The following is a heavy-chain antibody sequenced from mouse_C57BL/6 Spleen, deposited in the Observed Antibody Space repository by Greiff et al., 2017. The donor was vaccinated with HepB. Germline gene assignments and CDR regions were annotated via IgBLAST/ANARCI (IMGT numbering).Heavy chain of an antibody. CDR2: ISYDGSN. J-gene: IGHJ2*01. D-gene: IGHD1-1*01. V-gene: IGHV3-6*01. CDR1: GYSITSGYY. CDR3: ARDKTTVVRNYFDY. Sequence: EVQLQESGPGLVKPSQSLSLTCSVTGYSITSGYYWNWIRQFPGNKLEWMGYISYDGSNNYNPSLKNRISITRDTSKNQFFLKLNSVTTEDTATYYCARDKTTVVRNYFDYWGQGTTLTVSS.